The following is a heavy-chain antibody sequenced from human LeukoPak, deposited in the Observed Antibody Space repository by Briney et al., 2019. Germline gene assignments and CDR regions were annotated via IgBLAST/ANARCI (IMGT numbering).Heavy chain of an antibody. CDR1: GFTVSSNY. D-gene: IGHD3-22*01. CDR3: ARVHNWGYDSSGYPIDAFDI. CDR2: IYSGGST. V-gene: IGHV3-53*01. J-gene: IGHJ3*02. Sequence: GGSLRLSCAASGFTVSSNYMSWVRQAPGKGLEWVSVIYSGGSTYYADSVKGRFTISRDISKNTVYLQMNSLRAEDTAVYYCARVHNWGYDSSGYPIDAFDIWGQGTMVTVSS.